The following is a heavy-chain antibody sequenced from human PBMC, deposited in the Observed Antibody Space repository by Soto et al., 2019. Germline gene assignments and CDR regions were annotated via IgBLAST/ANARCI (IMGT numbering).Heavy chain of an antibody. CDR2: IYFSGTT. Sequence: SETLSLTCTVSGGSISSTNYYWTWIRQHPEKGLEWIGYIYFSGTTYYNPSLKSRVTISVDTSQNQFSLELNSVTAADTAGYYCASYGDHAFDYWGQGTLVTVSS. V-gene: IGHV4-31*03. D-gene: IGHD4-17*01. J-gene: IGHJ4*02. CDR3: ASYGDHAFDY. CDR1: GGSISSTNYY.